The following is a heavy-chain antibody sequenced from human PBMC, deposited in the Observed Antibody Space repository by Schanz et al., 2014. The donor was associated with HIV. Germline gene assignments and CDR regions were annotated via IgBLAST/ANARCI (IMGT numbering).Heavy chain of an antibody. J-gene: IGHJ6*02. CDR1: GSSVTYFY. V-gene: IGHV4-34*02. CDR2: VNHSGDA. CDR3: ARAFCSGGSCFAGYGLDV. Sequence: QVQLQQWGAGLLKPSETLSLTCAVYGSSVTYFYWSWIRQSPGKGLEWIAEVNHSGDANHNPSLKSRVTISVDTSKNQISLNLSSVAAADTAVYYCARAFCSGGSCFAGYGLDVWGQGTTVTVSS. D-gene: IGHD2-15*01.